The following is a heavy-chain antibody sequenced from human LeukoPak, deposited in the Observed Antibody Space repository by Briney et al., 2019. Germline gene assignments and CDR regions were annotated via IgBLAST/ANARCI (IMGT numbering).Heavy chain of an antibody. CDR2: ISGSGIIT. V-gene: IGHV3-23*01. D-gene: IGHD6-13*01. Sequence: GGTLRLSCAASGFTFSSYGMAWVRQAPGKGLEWVSAISGSGIITHYADSVKGRVTISRDNSKNTLYLQMSSLRAEDTAVYYCAKVAAAGTGWFDPWGQGTLVTVSS. J-gene: IGHJ5*02. CDR1: GFTFSSYG. CDR3: AKVAAAGTGWFDP.